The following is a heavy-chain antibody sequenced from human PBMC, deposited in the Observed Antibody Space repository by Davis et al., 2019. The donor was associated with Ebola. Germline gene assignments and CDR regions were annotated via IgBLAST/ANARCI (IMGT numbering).Heavy chain of an antibody. CDR2: ISYDGSNK. CDR1: GFTFSSYG. D-gene: IGHD5-18*01. Sequence: GESLKISCAASGFTFSSYGMHWVRQAPGKGLEWVAVISYDGSNKYYADSVKGRFTISRDNSKNTLYLQMNSLRAEDTAVYYCARASIQDGYGYRYYFDYWGQGTLVTVSS. CDR3: ARASIQDGYGYRYYFDY. J-gene: IGHJ4*02. V-gene: IGHV3-30*03.